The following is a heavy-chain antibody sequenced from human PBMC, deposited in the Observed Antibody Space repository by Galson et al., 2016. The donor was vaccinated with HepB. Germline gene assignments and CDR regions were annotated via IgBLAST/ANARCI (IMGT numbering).Heavy chain of an antibody. CDR2: ISSSSSSI. J-gene: IGHJ6*02. CDR3: ASDGVVINVFYGMDV. D-gene: IGHD3-22*01. CDR1: GFTFSSYN. Sequence: SLRLSCAASGFTFSSYNTNWVRQAPGKGLEWISYISSSSSSIYYADSVKGRFIISRDNAKNSLYLQMSSLRDEDTAVYYCASDGVVINVFYGMDVWGQGTTVTVSS. V-gene: IGHV3-48*02.